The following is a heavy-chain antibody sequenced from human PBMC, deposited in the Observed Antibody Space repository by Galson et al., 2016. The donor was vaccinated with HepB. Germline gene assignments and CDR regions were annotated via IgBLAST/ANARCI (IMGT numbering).Heavy chain of an antibody. CDR2: IYWDDDK. D-gene: IGHD3-3*01. CDR3: AHASPGNYDFWSGYYSGNHYFDY. CDR1: GFSLSTSGVG. V-gene: IGHV2-5*02. J-gene: IGHJ4*02. Sequence: PALVKPTQTLTLTCTFSGFSLSTSGVGVGWIRQPPGKALEWLALIYWDDDKRYSPSLKSRLTIAEDTSKNQVVLTMTNMDPVDTATYYCAHASPGNYDFWSGYYSGNHYFDYWGQGTLVTVSS.